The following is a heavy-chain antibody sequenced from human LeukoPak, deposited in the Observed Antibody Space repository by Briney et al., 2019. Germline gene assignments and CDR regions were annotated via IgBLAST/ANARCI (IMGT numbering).Heavy chain of an antibody. CDR3: ARHPGRMVSFDF. Sequence: SETLSLTCTVSVGSFSSIIYYWGWIRHPPGKGPEWIGTIYYGGSPYYNPSLKSRATISVHTSKNQFSLKLSSVTAADTAVYYCARHPGRMVSFDFWGQGALVTVSS. J-gene: IGHJ4*02. CDR2: IYYGGSP. V-gene: IGHV4-39*01. CDR1: VGSFSSIIYY. D-gene: IGHD2-8*01.